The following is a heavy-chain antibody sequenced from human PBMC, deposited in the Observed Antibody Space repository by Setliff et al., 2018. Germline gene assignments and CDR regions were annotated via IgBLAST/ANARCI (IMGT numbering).Heavy chain of an antibody. Sequence: ASVKVSCKASGYTFAGYYIHWVRQAPGQGLEWMGWINPNSGGTKYAQKFQGRVTMTRDTAISTVYMELSRLRSDDTALYYCARGGGAPYSLAPYYHMDVWGKGTTVTGS. J-gene: IGHJ6*03. CDR2: INPNSGGT. D-gene: IGHD6-13*01. CDR3: ARGGGAPYSLAPYYHMDV. CDR1: GYTFAGYY. V-gene: IGHV1-2*02.